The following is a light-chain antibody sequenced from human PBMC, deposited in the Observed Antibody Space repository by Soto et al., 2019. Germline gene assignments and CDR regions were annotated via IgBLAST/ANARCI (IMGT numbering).Light chain of an antibody. CDR2: VNSDGSH. V-gene: IGLV4-69*01. CDR1: SGHSNYA. Sequence: QSVLTQSPSASASLGASVKLTCTLSSGHSNYAIAWHQQQPEKGPRYLMKVNSDGSHRKGDGIPDRFSGSSSGAQRYLTISSLQSEDEADYYCQTWGTGIRVFGTGTKHTVL. J-gene: IGLJ1*01. CDR3: QTWGTGIRV.